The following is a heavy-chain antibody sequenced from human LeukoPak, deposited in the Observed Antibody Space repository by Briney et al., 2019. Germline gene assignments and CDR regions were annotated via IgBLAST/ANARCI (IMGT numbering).Heavy chain of an antibody. CDR2: MNPNSGNT. CDR1: GHTFTNYD. V-gene: IGHV1-8*03. J-gene: IGHJ3*02. D-gene: IGHD2-21*02. CDR3: ARVCGGDCYHYDAFDI. Sequence: ASVEVSCKASGHTFTNYDINWVRQATGQGLEWMGWMNPNSGNTGYAQKFQGRVTITRNTSISTAYMELSSLRSADTAVYYCARVCGGDCYHYDAFDIWGQGTMVTVSS.